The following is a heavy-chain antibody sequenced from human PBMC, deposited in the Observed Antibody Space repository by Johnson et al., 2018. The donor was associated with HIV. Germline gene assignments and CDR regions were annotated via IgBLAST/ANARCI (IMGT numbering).Heavy chain of an antibody. D-gene: IGHD4-17*01. J-gene: IGHJ3*02. CDR3: ARDTFAGAYGDWPDAFDI. CDR1: GFTFSSYG. Sequence: QVQLVEFGGDVVQPGGSLRLSCAASGFTFSSYGMHWVRQAPGKGLEWVAFIRYDGSNKYYADSVKGRFTISRDNSKNTLYLQMNSLRAEDTAVYYCARDTFAGAYGDWPDAFDIWGQGTMVTVSS. CDR2: IRYDGSNK. V-gene: IGHV3-30*02.